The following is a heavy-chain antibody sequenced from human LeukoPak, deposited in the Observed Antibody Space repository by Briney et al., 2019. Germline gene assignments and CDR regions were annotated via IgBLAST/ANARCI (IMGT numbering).Heavy chain of an antibody. Sequence: SETLSLTCSVSGGSLSSSSYYWGWIRQPPGKGLEWIGSIYYSGSTYYNPSLKSRVTISVDTSKNQFSLKLSSVTAADTAVYYCARGGLGSFDYWGQGTLVTVSS. D-gene: IGHD7-27*01. V-gene: IGHV4-39*07. CDR1: GGSLSSSSYY. J-gene: IGHJ4*02. CDR3: ARGGLGSFDY. CDR2: IYYSGST.